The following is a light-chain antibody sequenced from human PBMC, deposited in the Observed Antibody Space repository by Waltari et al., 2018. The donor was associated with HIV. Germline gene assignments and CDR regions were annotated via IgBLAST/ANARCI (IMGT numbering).Light chain of an antibody. CDR2: DNK. CDR3: GTWDSSLSAGGV. V-gene: IGLV1-51*01. J-gene: IGLJ3*02. Sequence: QSVLTQPPSVSAAPGQKVTISCSGSSPHIGNNYVSWYQQLPGTAPKPLIYDNKKRHSGIPERFSGSKSGTSATLGITGLQPGDEADYYCGTWDSSLSAGGVVGGGTKLTVL. CDR1: SPHIGNNY.